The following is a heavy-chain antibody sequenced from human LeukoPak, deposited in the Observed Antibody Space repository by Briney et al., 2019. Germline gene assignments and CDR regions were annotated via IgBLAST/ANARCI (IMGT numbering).Heavy chain of an antibody. V-gene: IGHV1-2*02. J-gene: IGHJ6*02. D-gene: IGHD6-19*01. Sequence: ASVTVSCKASGYTFTCYYMHWVRQAPGQGLEWMGWINPNSGGTNYAQKFQGRVTMTRDTSISTAYMELSRLRSDDTAVYYCAKVAVAGLTFFENRSRGYYYYGMDVWGQGTTVTVSS. CDR2: INPNSGGT. CDR3: AKVAVAGLTFFENRSRGYYYYGMDV. CDR1: GYTFTCYY.